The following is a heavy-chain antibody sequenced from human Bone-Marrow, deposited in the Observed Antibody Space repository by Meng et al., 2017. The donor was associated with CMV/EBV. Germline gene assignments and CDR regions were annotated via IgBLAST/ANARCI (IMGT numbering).Heavy chain of an antibody. CDR3: ARTRITIIVGGAFDI. Sequence: SETLSLTCAVYGGSFSGYYWSWIRQPPGKGLEWIGEINHSGSTNYNPSLKSRVTISVDTSKNQFSLKLSSVTAADTAVYYCARTRITIIVGGAFDIWGQGTMVTVSS. V-gene: IGHV4-34*01. D-gene: IGHD3-22*01. J-gene: IGHJ3*02. CDR1: GGSFSGYY. CDR2: INHSGST.